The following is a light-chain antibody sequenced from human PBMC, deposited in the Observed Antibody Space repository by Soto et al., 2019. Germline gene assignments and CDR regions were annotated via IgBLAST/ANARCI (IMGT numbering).Light chain of an antibody. Sequence: QSALTQPPSVSGSPGQSVTISCTGTSSDVGSYNHVSWYQQPPGTAPKLMIYEVTYRPSGVPDRFSGSKSDNTASLTISGLQPEDEGDYYCSSYTSSSTLVFGGGTKLTVL. J-gene: IGLJ2*01. CDR2: EVT. CDR1: SSDVGSYNH. V-gene: IGLV2-18*02. CDR3: SSYTSSSTLV.